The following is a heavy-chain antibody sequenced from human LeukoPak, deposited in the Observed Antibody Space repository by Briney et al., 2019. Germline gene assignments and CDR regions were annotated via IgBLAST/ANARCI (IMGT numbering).Heavy chain of an antibody. CDR3: ARDLEYYYGSGSYYGFDY. CDR2: INPNSGGT. CDR1: GYTFTGYY. J-gene: IGHJ4*02. Sequence: GAPVKVSCKASGYTFTGYYMHWVRQAPGQGLEWMGWINPNSGGTNYAQKFQGRVTMTRDTSISTAYMELSRLRSDDTAVYYCARDLEYYYGSGSYYGFDYWGQGTLVTVSS. V-gene: IGHV1-2*02. D-gene: IGHD3-10*01.